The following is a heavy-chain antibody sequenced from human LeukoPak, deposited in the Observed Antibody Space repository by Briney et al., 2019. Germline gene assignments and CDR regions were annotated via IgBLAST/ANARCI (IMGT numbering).Heavy chain of an antibody. CDR1: GGSISSYY. CDR2: IYYSGST. CDR3: ARADLGYYYDSSGYYRPYYFDY. V-gene: IGHV4-59*01. D-gene: IGHD3-22*01. Sequence: PSETLSLTCTVSGGSISSYYWSWIRQPPGKGLEWIGYIYYSGSTNYNPSLKSRVTISVDTSKNQFSLKLSSVTAADTAVYYCARADLGYYYDSSGYYRPYYFDYWGQGTLVTVSS. J-gene: IGHJ4*02.